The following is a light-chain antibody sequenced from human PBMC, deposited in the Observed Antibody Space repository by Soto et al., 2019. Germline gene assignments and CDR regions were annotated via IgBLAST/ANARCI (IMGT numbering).Light chain of an antibody. V-gene: IGLV2-14*01. J-gene: IGLJ1*01. CDR1: SGDIGGYNA. Sequence: SALTQPASVSGSPGQTITISCTGTSGDIGGYNAVSWYQHHPGKAPKLIIYEVTHRPSGVSDRFSASKSGNTASLTISGLQAEDEADYYCNSFRVSHLYVFGTGTKVTVL. CDR3: NSFRVSHLYV. CDR2: EVT.